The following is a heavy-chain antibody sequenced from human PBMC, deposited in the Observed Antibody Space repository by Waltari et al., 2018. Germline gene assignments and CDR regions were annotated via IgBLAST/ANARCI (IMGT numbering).Heavy chain of an antibody. V-gene: IGHV3-23*04. D-gene: IGHD2-15*01. J-gene: IGHJ4*02. CDR2: ISGGSATK. CDR1: GFTFSRYW. CDR3: ARRPACSGGTCAFDY. Sequence: EEQLVESGGGLAQPGESLRLSCAASGFTFSRYWMDWVRQAPGKGLEGGSSISGGSATKHDAESVKGRFTISRDNSRNTLYLQMSSLRVDDTAVYYCARRPACSGGTCAFDYWGQGTLVTVSS.